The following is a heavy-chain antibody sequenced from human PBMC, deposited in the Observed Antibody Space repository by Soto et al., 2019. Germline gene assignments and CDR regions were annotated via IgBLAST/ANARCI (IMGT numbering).Heavy chain of an antibody. Sequence: GGSLRLSCAASGFTVSSNYMSWVRQAPGKGLEWVSVIYSGGSTHYADSVKGRFTISRHNSKNTLYLQMNSLRAEDTAVYYCAREVSARPSYVDPWGQGTLVTVSS. CDR2: IYSGGST. D-gene: IGHD6-6*01. J-gene: IGHJ5*02. CDR3: AREVSARPSYVDP. V-gene: IGHV3-53*04. CDR1: GFTVSSNY.